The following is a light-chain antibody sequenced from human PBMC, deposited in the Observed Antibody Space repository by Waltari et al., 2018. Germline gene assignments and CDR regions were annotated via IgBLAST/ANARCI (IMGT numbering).Light chain of an antibody. J-gene: IGKJ1*01. V-gene: IGKV1-5*03. CDR1: QSISSW. CDR3: QQYNTFPWT. CDR2: KAS. Sequence: DIQMTQSPSTLSASVGDRVTITCRARQSISSWLAWYQQIPGKAPNLLIYKASSLERGVPSRFSGSGSGTEFTLTISSLQPDDFATYYCQQYNTFPWTFGQGTKVEIK.